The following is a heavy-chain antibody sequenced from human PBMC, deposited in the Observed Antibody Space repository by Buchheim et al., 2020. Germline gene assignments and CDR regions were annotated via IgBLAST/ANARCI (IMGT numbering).Heavy chain of an antibody. J-gene: IGHJ4*02. Sequence: QVQLQESGPGLVKPSETLSLTCTVSGASISTYSWSWIRQPPGKGLEWIGYIYYSGNTHYNPSLKSRVSISINTSQNQFSLRLTSVTAADTAVYYCARGNYYGSGSYDYWGQGTL. V-gene: IGHV4-59*01. D-gene: IGHD3-10*01. CDR1: GASISTYS. CDR2: IYYSGNT. CDR3: ARGNYYGSGSYDY.